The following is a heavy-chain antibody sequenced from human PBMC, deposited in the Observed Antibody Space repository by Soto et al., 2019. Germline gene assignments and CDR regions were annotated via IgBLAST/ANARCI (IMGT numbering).Heavy chain of an antibody. Sequence: PSDTLSLTCIVSGGSISSYYCSWILPPPGKGLEWIGYIYYSGSTNYNPSLKSRVTISVDRSKSQFSLKLSSVTAADTAVYYCARVWGYSYGLASDIWGQGTKVT. V-gene: IGHV4-59*12. CDR3: ARVWGYSYGLASDI. CDR2: IYYSGST. J-gene: IGHJ3*02. D-gene: IGHD5-18*01. CDR1: GGSISSYY.